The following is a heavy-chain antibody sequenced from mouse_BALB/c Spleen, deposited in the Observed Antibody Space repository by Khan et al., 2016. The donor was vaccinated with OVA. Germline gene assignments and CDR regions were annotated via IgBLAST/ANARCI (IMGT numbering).Heavy chain of an antibody. J-gene: IGHJ4*01. Sequence: EVKLEESGPGLVKPSQSLSLTCTVTGYSITSDYAWNWIRQFPGNKLEWMGCISYSGSTNYSPSLKSRIFITRDTSKNQFFLQLNSVTAEDTATYYCASELGRYYAMDYWGQGTSVTVSS. D-gene: IGHD4-1*01. CDR1: GYSITSDYA. CDR2: ISYSGST. V-gene: IGHV3-2*02. CDR3: ASELGRYYAMDY.